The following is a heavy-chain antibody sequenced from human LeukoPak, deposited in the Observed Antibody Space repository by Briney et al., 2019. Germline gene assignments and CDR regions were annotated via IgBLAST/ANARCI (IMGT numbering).Heavy chain of an antibody. CDR2: ISGSGGAT. Sequence: PGGCLRPALSLAGLTVSTNGIDWVRQAPGKGLEWVSAISGSGGATSYADSVKGRFTMSRDNSKTTLYLQMNSLRAEDTAVYYCAKGAYYHGSGRYFDYWGQGTLVTVSS. J-gene: IGHJ4*02. CDR3: AKGAYYHGSGRYFDY. CDR1: GLTVSTNG. D-gene: IGHD3-10*01. V-gene: IGHV3-23*01.